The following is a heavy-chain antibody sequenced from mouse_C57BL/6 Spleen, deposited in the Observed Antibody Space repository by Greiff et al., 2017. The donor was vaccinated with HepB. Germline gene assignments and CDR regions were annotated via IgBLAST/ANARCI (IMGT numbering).Heavy chain of an antibody. Sequence: EVQGVESGGGLVKPGGSLKLSCAASGFTFSDYGMHWVRQAPEKGLEWVAYISSGSSTIYYADTVKGRFTISRDNAKNTLVLQMTSLRSEDTAMYYCARSYGSSYDYYYAMDYWGQGTSVTVSS. D-gene: IGHD1-1*01. CDR2: ISSGSSTI. CDR1: GFTFSDYG. CDR3: ARSYGSSYDYYYAMDY. V-gene: IGHV5-17*01. J-gene: IGHJ4*01.